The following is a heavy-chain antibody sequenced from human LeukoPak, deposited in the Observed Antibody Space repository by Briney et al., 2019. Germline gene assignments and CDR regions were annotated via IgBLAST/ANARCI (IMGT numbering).Heavy chain of an antibody. J-gene: IGHJ4*02. CDR2: IRYDGGNK. D-gene: IGHD3-22*01. V-gene: IGHV3-30*02. Sequence: GGSLRLSCAASGFTFSSYGMNWVRQAPGKGLEWVAFIRYDGGNKYYADSVKGRFTISRDNSKNTLYLQMNSLRAEDTAVYYCAKDRGGSSGNYYGYFDYWGQGTLVTVSS. CDR1: GFTFSSYG. CDR3: AKDRGGSSGNYYGYFDY.